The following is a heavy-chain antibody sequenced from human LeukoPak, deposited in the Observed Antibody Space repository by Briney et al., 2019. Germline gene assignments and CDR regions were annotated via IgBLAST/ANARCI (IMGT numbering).Heavy chain of an antibody. V-gene: IGHV3-23*01. J-gene: IGHJ4*02. D-gene: IGHD4-11*01. CDR3: AKGYYGNYVAVDY. CDR2: ISDNGDDT. CDR1: GFTFSSYA. Sequence: GGSLRLSCAASGFTFSSYAMSWVRQAPGKGLDWVSSISDNGDDTYYADSVKGRFTISRDNSDNTLYLQMNSLRADDAAVYYCAKGYYGNYVAVDYWGQGTLVTVSS.